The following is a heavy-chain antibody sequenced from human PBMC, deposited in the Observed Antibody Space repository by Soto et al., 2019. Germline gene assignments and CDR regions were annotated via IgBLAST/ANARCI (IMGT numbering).Heavy chain of an antibody. V-gene: IGHV4-30-4*01. CDR2: IYYSGST. CDR1: GGSISSDDYY. J-gene: IGHJ4*02. D-gene: IGHD4-17*01. Sequence: QVQLQESGPGLMKPSQTLSLTCAVSGGSISSDDYYWSWIRQPPGKGLEWIGYIYYSGSTYYNPSLKSRVTISVDTSKNQFSLKLSSVTAADTAVYYCARNDYGDQKPPFPDYWGQGTLVTVSS. CDR3: ARNDYGDQKPPFPDY.